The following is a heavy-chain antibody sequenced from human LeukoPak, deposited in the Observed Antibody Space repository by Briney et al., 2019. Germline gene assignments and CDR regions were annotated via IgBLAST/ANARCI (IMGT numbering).Heavy chain of an antibody. CDR1: GYTFTGYY. CDR3: AREGYSYGTYYGMDV. Sequence: ASVKVSCKASGYTFTGYYMHWVRQAPGQGLEWMGRINPNSGGTNYAQKFQGWVTMTRDTSISTAYMELSRLRSDDTAVYYCAREGYSYGTYYGMDVWGQGTTVTVSS. J-gene: IGHJ6*02. CDR2: INPNSGGT. V-gene: IGHV1-2*04. D-gene: IGHD5-18*01.